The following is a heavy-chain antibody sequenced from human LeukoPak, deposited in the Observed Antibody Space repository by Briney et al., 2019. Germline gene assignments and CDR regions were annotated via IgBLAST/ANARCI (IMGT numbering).Heavy chain of an antibody. Sequence: GGSLTLPCAASGFTFSSYSMNWVRQAPGKGPEWVSSIITSSSYIYYADSVKGRFTISRDNAKNSLYLQMNSLRAEDTAVYYCALTDYYYYYMDVWGKGTTVTVSS. CDR2: IITSSSYI. CDR1: GFTFSSYS. V-gene: IGHV3-21*01. J-gene: IGHJ6*03. D-gene: IGHD1-20*01. CDR3: ALTDYYYYYMDV.